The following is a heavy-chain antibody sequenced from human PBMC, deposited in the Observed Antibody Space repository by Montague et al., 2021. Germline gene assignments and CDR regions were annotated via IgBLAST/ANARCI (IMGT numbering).Heavy chain of an antibody. J-gene: IGHJ5*02. D-gene: IGHD3-10*01. CDR3: ARGPRGYGSGSRFDP. V-gene: IGHV4-34*01. CDR2: IDHKETV. CDR1: GGSFTGYY. Sequence: SETLSLTCAVYGGSFTGYYWSWIRRSPGKGLEWIGEIDHKETVTLNPSLKSRVIISLDTSKNRFSLNMTSVPAADTATYYCARGPRGYGSGSRFDPWGQGTLIVVSS.